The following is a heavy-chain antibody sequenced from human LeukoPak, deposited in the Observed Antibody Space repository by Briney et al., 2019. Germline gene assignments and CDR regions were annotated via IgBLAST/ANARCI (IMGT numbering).Heavy chain of an antibody. CDR1: GFTVSSNY. CDR2: ISSSSNYI. D-gene: IGHD3-16*01. J-gene: IGHJ4*02. CDR3: ARGLDWGY. V-gene: IGHV3-21*06. Sequence: GGSLRLSCAASGFTVSSNYMNWVRQAPGKGLEWVSSISSSSNYIHYADSLKGRFTVSRDNAKNSLYLQMNSLRAEDTAVYYCARGLDWGYWGQGTLVTVSS.